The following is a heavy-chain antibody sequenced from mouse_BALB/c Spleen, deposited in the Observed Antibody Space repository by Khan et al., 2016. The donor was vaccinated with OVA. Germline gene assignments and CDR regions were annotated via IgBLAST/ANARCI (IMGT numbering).Heavy chain of an antibody. CDR3: TRPHYYGSNYYFDY. V-gene: IGHV5-12-1*01. J-gene: IGHJ2*01. CDR1: GFAFSSYD. D-gene: IGHD1-1*01. CDR2: ISIGGGTT. Sequence: EVELVESGGGLVKPGGSLKLSCAASGFAFSSYDMSWVRQTPEKRLEWVAFISIGGGTTYYPDTVKGRFTISRDNAKNTLYLQMNSLKSEDTAMYYCTRPHYYGSNYYFDYWDQGTTLTVSS.